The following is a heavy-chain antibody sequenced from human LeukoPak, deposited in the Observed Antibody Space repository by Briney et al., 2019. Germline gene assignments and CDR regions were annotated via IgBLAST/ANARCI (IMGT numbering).Heavy chain of an antibody. J-gene: IGHJ4*02. V-gene: IGHV4-4*07. CDR3: AKVAKYYYGSETYFFFEH. CDR2: ICTTGTT. D-gene: IGHD3-10*01. Sequence: SETLSLTCSVSDTSISTYYWSWIRQPAGKGLEWIGHICTTGTTNYNPSLKSRVTMSIDTSKNQFSLNLRSVTAADTAVYYCAKVAKYYYGSETYFFFEHWGQGILVTVSS. CDR1: DTSISTYY.